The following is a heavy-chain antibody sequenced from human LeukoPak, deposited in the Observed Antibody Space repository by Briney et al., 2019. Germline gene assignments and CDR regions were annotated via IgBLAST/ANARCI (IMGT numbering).Heavy chain of an antibody. D-gene: IGHD3-22*01. V-gene: IGHV1-58*02. CDR2: IVVGSGNT. CDR1: GFTFTSSA. J-gene: IGHJ3*02. CDR3: AAERGYYDNGGAFDI. Sequence: GTSVKVSCKASGFTFTSSAMQWVRQARGQRLEWIGWIVVGSGNTNYAQKFQEGVTITRDMSTSTAYMELSSLRSEDTAVYYCAAERGYYDNGGAFDIWGQGTMVTVSS.